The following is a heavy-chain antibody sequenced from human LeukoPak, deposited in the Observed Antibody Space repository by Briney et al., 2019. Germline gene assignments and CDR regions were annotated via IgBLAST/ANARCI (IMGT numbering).Heavy chain of an antibody. CDR2: INHSGST. CDR3: ARKATIVGARFDY. J-gene: IGHJ4*02. D-gene: IGHD1-26*01. V-gene: IGHV4-34*01. CDR1: GGSFSGYY. Sequence: TSETLSLTCAVYGGSFSGYYWSWIRQPPGKGLEWIGEINHSGSTNYNPSLKSRVTISVDASKNQFSLKLSSVTAADTAVYYCARKATIVGARFDYWGQGTLVTVSS.